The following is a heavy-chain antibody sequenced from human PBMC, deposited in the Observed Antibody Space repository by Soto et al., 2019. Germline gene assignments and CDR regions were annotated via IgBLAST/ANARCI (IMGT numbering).Heavy chain of an antibody. CDR2: IYYTGST. CDR1: GGSINSGGYY. Sequence: PSETLSLTCTVSGGSINSGGYYWNWIRQHPGKGLEWSGYIYYTGSTSYNPSLKSRVTMSVDTSKNQFSLTLSSVTAADTAVYYCVRAKTLFGVLTVFDFWGHGTLVTVSS. D-gene: IGHD3-3*01. J-gene: IGHJ4*01. CDR3: VRAKTLFGVLTVFDF. V-gene: IGHV4-31*03.